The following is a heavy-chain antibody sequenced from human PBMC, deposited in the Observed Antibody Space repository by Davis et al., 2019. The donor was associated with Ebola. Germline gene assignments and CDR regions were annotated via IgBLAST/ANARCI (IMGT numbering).Heavy chain of an antibody. D-gene: IGHD3-3*01. CDR1: GFTFSSYG. J-gene: IGHJ6*02. CDR3: AKGFRPIRFSCMDV. CDR2: IWYDGSNK. V-gene: IGHV3-30*02. Sequence: GESLKISCAASGFTFSSYGMHWVRQAPGKGLEWVAVIWYDGSNKYYADSVKGRFTISRDNSKNTLYLQMNSLRAEDTAVYYCAKGFRPIRFSCMDVWGQGTTVTVSS.